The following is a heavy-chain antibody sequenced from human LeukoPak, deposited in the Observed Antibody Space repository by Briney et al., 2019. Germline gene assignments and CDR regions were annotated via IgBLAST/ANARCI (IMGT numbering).Heavy chain of an antibody. CDR1: GFTFSSYW. CDR3: ASLVGGWYGPGDC. V-gene: IGHV4-34*01. Sequence: GSLRLSCAASGFTFSSYWMSWVRQPPGKGLEWIGEINHSGSTNYNPSLKSRVTISVDTSKNQFSLKLSSVTAADTAVYYCASLVGGWYGPGDCWGQGTLVTVSS. CDR2: INHSGST. D-gene: IGHD6-19*01. J-gene: IGHJ4*02.